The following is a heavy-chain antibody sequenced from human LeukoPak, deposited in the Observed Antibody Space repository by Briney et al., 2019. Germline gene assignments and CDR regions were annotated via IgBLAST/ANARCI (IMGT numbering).Heavy chain of an antibody. D-gene: IGHD5-18*01. CDR1: GFTFSSYS. V-gene: IGHV3-21*01. Sequence: GGSLRLSCAASGFTFSSYSMNWVRQAPGKGLEWVSSISSSSSYIYYADSVKGRFTISRDNAKNSLYLQMNSLRAEDTAVYYCARASGYSYGYGAFDIWGQGTMVTVSS. CDR3: ARASGYSYGYGAFDI. CDR2: ISSSSSYI. J-gene: IGHJ3*02.